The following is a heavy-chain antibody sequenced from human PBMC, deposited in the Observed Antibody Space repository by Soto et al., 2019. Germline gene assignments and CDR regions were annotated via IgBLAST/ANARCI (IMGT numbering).Heavy chain of an antibody. CDR1: GYTFSSYC. Sequence: ASAKVSCKASGYTFSSYCICWVRQAPGQGLEVMGWISAYNGNTNYAQKLQGRVTMTTDTSTSTAYMELRSLRSDDTAVYYCASPRIAVDGTVPRSNGPFDPWGQGTLVTVSS. CDR2: ISAYNGNT. J-gene: IGHJ5*02. CDR3: ASPRIAVDGTVPRSNGPFDP. D-gene: IGHD6-19*01. V-gene: IGHV1-18*01.